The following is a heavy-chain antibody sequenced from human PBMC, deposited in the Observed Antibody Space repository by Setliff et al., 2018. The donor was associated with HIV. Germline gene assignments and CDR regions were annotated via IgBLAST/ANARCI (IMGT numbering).Heavy chain of an antibody. CDR2: TYYRSKWYF. Sequence: SQTLSLTCAISGDSVSSNNDAWNWIRQSPLRGLEWLGRTYYRSKWYFDYAVSVKSRIIINPDTSKNQFSLHLNSVTPEDTAVYYCARGSYGSVLLWGQGTLVTVSS. D-gene: IGHD6-19*01. J-gene: IGHJ4*02. CDR3: ARGSYGSVLL. V-gene: IGHV6-1*01. CDR1: GDSVSSNNDA.